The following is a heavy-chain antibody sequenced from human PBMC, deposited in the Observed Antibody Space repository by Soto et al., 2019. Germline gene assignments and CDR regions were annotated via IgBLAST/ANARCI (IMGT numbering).Heavy chain of an antibody. J-gene: IGHJ5*01. CDR2: IFPRDFDV. D-gene: IGHD4-4*01. V-gene: IGHV5-51*01. CDR1: SNNLTTFW. Sequence: LPISWEPSSNNLTTFWDGRVRQMPGGGLGWLCLIFPRDFDVRYSPSFEGQVTISADRSTATAFLQWRSLEASDSALYFCARLVSLLQSIDSWGQGTPVTGSS. CDR3: ARLVSLLQSIDS.